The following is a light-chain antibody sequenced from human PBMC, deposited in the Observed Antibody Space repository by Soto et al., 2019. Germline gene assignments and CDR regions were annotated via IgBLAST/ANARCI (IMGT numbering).Light chain of an antibody. J-gene: IGKJ3*01. V-gene: IGKV1-33*01. CDR1: HDIRDH. Sequence: IQMTQSPSSLSASVGDRVTLTCQASHDIRDHLNWYQQKPGKPPKLLIYDASNLQTGVPSRFSGSGSGTDFTFTISSLQPEDIATYCCHQYDNLSQTFGPGTKVDIK. CDR2: DAS. CDR3: HQYDNLSQT.